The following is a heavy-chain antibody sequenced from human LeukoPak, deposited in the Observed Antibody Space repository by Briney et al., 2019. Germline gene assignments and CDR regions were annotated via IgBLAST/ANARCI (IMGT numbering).Heavy chain of an antibody. J-gene: IGHJ4*02. V-gene: IGHV3-74*01. CDR2: INSDGSST. D-gene: IGHD5-12*01. CDR1: GFTLSSYW. Sequence: GGSLRLSCAASGFTLSSYWMHWVRQAPGKGLVWVSRINSDGSSTSYADSVKGRFTISRDNAKNTLYLQMNSLRAEDTAVYYCARARYSGYDYFDYWGQGTLVTVSS. CDR3: ARARYSGYDYFDY.